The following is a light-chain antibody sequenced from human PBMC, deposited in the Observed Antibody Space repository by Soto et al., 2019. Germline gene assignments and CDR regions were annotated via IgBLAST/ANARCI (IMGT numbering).Light chain of an antibody. CDR2: GAS. V-gene: IGKV1-39*01. Sequence: DIQMTQSPYSLSASVGDRVTITCRASQSISSNLNWYQQKPGKAPKLLIYGASSLQSGVPSRFSGSQSETDFTLIIRSLQPEDFATYYCQQSYITPRTFGQGTKLEIK. CDR1: QSISSN. J-gene: IGKJ2*01. CDR3: QQSYITPRT.